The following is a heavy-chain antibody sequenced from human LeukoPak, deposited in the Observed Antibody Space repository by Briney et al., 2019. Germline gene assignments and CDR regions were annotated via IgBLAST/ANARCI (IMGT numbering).Heavy chain of an antibody. J-gene: IGHJ3*02. CDR2: ISYSGST. V-gene: IGHV4-59*01. D-gene: IGHD5-12*01. CDR3: ARGGYSGYATFDI. Sequence: SETLSLTCTVSGGSISSFYWSWMRQPPGKGLEWIGYISYSGSTNDNPSLKSRVTISVDTSKNQFSLKLSSVTAADTAMYFCARGGYSGYATFDIWGQGTMVTVSS. CDR1: GGSISSFY.